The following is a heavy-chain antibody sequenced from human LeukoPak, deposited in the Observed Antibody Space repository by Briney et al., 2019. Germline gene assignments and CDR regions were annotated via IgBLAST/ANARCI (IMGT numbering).Heavy chain of an antibody. CDR2: IYYRGST. V-gene: IGHV4-59*01. D-gene: IGHD1-26*01. Sequence: KPSETLSLTCTVSGGSISGYYWSWIRQPPGKGLEWIGYIYYRGSTNYTPPLKSRVTISVDTSKNQFSLKLSSVTAADTAVYYCARAAYSGSYHSDYWGQGTLVTVSS. CDR1: GGSISGYY. J-gene: IGHJ4*02. CDR3: ARAAYSGSYHSDY.